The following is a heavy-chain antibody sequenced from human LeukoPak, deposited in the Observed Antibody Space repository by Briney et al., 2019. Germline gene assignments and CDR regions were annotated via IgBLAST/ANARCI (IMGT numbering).Heavy chain of an antibody. CDR1: GFTFSSYA. Sequence: SGGSLRLSCAASGFTFSSYAMSWVRQAPGKGLEWVSAISGSGGSTYYADSVKGRFTISRDNSKNTLYLQMSSLRAEDTAVYYCARRRGYSGYDWVYWGQGTLVTVSS. CDR2: ISGSGGST. V-gene: IGHV3-23*01. J-gene: IGHJ4*02. D-gene: IGHD5-12*01. CDR3: ARRRGYSGYDWVY.